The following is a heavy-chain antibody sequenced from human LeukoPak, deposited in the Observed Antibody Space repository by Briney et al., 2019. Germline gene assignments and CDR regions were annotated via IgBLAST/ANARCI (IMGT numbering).Heavy chain of an antibody. V-gene: IGHV3-21*01. CDR1: GFTFSSYS. J-gene: IGHJ3*02. D-gene: IGHD6-19*01. Sequence: GGSLRLSCAASGFTFSSYSMTWVRQAPGKGLEWVSSISSSSSYIYYADSVKGRFTISRDNAKNSLYLQMNSLRAEDTAVYYCARDRLVAADASDIWGQGTMVTVSS. CDR3: ARDRLVAADASDI. CDR2: ISSSSSYI.